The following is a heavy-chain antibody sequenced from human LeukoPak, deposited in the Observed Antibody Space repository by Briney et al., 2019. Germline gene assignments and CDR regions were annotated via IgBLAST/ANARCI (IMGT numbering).Heavy chain of an antibody. CDR2: ISSSSSYI. Sequence: PGGSLRLSCAASGFTFSSYSMNWVRQAPGKGLEWVSSISSSSSYIYYADSVKGRFTISRDNAKNSLYLQMNSLRAEDTALYYCAKEARQWRDPGSYYFDYWGQGTLVTVSS. J-gene: IGHJ4*02. D-gene: IGHD6-19*01. CDR3: AKEARQWRDPGSYYFDY. CDR1: GFTFSSYS. V-gene: IGHV3-21*04.